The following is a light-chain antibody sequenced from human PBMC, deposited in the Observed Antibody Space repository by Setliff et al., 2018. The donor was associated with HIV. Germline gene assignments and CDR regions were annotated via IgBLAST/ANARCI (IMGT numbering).Light chain of an antibody. Sequence: QTVVTQEPSLSVSPGGTVTLTCDLRFGSVSTSHYPSWLQQIQGRPPRTLLYSTNRRFSGVPGRFSGSILGTKAVLTITAAQAEDEGDYHCLLYMGTGIWVFGGGTKVTVL. CDR3: LLYMGTGIWV. V-gene: IGLV8-61*01. J-gene: IGLJ3*02. CDR1: FGSVSTSHY. CDR2: STN.